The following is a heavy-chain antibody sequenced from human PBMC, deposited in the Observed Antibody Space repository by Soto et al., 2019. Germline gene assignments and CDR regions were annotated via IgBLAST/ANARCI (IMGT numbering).Heavy chain of an antibody. D-gene: IGHD2-8*01. J-gene: IGHJ3*01. CDR1: GFTFYNYA. V-gene: IGHV3-23*01. CDR2: ISGGGDGT. CDR3: AKKGLGSLATYCTTGDCHSAVDV. Sequence: EVQLLESGGGLVRPGGSLRLSCAASGFTFYNYAMNWVRQAPGKGLEWVATISGGGDGTYYADSVKGRYTISRDNSRNTVYLQMNRLRAEDTAVYYCAKKGLGSLATYCTTGDCHSAVDVWGQGTLVTVSS.